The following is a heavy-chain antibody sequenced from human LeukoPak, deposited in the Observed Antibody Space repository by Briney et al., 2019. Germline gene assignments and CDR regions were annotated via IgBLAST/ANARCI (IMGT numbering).Heavy chain of an antibody. CDR2: ISGSGDST. V-gene: IGHV3-23*01. Sequence: GGSLRLSCAASGFTFSSYEMNWVRQAPGKGLEWVSAISGSGDSTYYAESVKGRFTISRDNSKNTVYLQMNSLRAEDTAVYYCARDYYDSSGIYRGAFNIWGQGTMVTVSS. D-gene: IGHD3-22*01. CDR1: GFTFSSYE. J-gene: IGHJ3*02. CDR3: ARDYYDSSGIYRGAFNI.